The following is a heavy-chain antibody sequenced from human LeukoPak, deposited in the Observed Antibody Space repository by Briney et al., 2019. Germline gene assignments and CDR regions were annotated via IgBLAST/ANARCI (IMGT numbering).Heavy chain of an antibody. CDR1: GFTFNRNA. Sequence: GGSLRLSCAASGFTFNRNAISWVRQAPGKRLEWVSTIGGSGDKTFYADSVKGRFTISRDNSKNMLHLQMSSLTGEDTALYYCVRRGDASSGWGDHDYWGQRALVTVSS. J-gene: IGHJ4*02. D-gene: IGHD6-19*01. CDR2: IGGSGDKT. CDR3: VRRGDASSGWGDHDY. V-gene: IGHV3-23*01.